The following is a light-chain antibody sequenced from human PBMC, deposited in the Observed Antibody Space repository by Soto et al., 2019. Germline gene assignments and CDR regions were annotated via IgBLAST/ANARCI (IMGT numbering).Light chain of an antibody. Sequence: DIQMTQSPSFLSASVGDRITIPCRASQSISTNLNWYQWKPGKAPKLLIVNASTLRSGIPSRFSGSGSGTDFTLTINSLQPEDLAIYYCQQSYSIPVTFGGGTKVEIK. CDR3: QQSYSIPVT. CDR2: NAS. CDR1: QSISTN. J-gene: IGKJ4*01. V-gene: IGKV1-39*01.